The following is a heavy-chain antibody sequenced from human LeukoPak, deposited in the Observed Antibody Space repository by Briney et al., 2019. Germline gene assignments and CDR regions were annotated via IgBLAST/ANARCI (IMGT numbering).Heavy chain of an antibody. Sequence: GRSLRLSCAASGFTFSTYGMHWVRQAPGKGLEWVAVIWYDGSNKYYADSVEGRFTISRDNSKNTQYLQMNSLRAEDTAVYYCGRDLFMIVVPGQNVLDYWGQGTLVTVSS. D-gene: IGHD3-22*01. CDR3: GRDLFMIVVPGQNVLDY. J-gene: IGHJ4*02. V-gene: IGHV3-33*01. CDR2: IWYDGSNK. CDR1: GFTFSTYG.